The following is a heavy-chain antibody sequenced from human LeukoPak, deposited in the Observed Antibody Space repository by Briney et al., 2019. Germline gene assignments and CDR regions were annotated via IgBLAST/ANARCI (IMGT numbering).Heavy chain of an antibody. J-gene: IGHJ5*02. CDR2: IYYSGRT. V-gene: IGHV4-39*01. CDR3: ARHMYFFGSGSYEVDWFDP. CDR1: GRPISSISHY. D-gene: IGHD3-10*01. Sequence: PSEPLSLTCTVSGRPISSISHYWCWIPQPPGKGLEWIGSIYYSGRTNYNPSLKSRVTIDADTYKNQFSLKLTSVTAADTAVYYCARHMYFFGSGSYEVDWFDPWGEGTLASVSS.